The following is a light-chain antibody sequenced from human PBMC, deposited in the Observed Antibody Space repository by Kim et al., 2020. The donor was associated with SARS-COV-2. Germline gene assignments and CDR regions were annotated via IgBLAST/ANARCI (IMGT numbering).Light chain of an antibody. CDR2: DES. Sequence: LSLSPGERATLSYRASQSVSDLAWYQQKPGQAPRLLIYDESKRATGIPDRFSGSGSGTDFTLTISRLEPEDLAMYYCHQYGNSPKTFGQGTKLEI. CDR1: QSVSD. CDR3: HQYGNSPKT. J-gene: IGKJ2*01. V-gene: IGKV3-20*01.